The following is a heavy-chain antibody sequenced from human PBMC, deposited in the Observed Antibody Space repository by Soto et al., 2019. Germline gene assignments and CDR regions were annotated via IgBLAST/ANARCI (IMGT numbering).Heavy chain of an antibody. J-gene: IGHJ5*02. CDR3: ARGGWSIAASALTSNWFDP. CDR2: INHSGST. CDR1: GGSFSGYY. V-gene: IGHV4-34*01. Sequence: PSETLSLTCAVYGGSFSGYYWSWIRQPPGKGLEWIGEINHSGSTNYNPSLKSRVTISVDTSKNQFSLKLSSVTAADTAVYYCARGGWSIAASALTSNWFDPWGQGTLVTVSS. D-gene: IGHD6-6*01.